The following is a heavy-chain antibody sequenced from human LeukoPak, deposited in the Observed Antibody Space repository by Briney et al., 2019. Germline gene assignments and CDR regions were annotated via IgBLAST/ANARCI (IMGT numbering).Heavy chain of an antibody. Sequence: SETLSLTCTVSGASISSSIYYWSWIRQSPVKGLEWIGEITYSGSSNYNPSLESRVTISIDTSKNQFSLRLSSVTAADTALYFCARKDCSSTSCSYGFDVWDQGTMVTVSS. V-gene: IGHV4-39*07. CDR1: GASISSSIYY. J-gene: IGHJ3*01. CDR2: ITYSGSS. CDR3: ARKDCSSTSCSYGFDV. D-gene: IGHD2-2*01.